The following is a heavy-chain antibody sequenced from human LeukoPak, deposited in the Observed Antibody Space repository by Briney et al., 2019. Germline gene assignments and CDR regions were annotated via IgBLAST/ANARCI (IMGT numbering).Heavy chain of an antibody. CDR2: INHSGST. V-gene: IGHV4-34*01. CDR3: ARAVVVVAALHP. J-gene: IGHJ5*02. Sequence: KPSETLSLTCAVYGGSFSGYYWSWIRQPPGKGPGWIGEINHSGSTNYNPSLNSRVTISVDTSKNQFSLKLSSVTAADSAVYSCARAVVVVAALHPWGQGTLVTVSS. D-gene: IGHD2-15*01. CDR1: GGSFSGYY.